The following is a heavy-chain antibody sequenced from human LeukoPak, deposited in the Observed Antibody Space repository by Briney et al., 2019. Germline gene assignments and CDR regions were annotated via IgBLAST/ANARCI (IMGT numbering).Heavy chain of an antibody. CDR3: ARGSNYYDSSGYPESLDY. CDR2: INPSGGST. Sequence: ASVKVSSKASGYTFTSYYMHWVRQAPGQGLEWMGIINPSGGSTSYAQKFQGRVTMTRDTSTSTVYMELSSVRSEDTAVYYCARGSNYYDSSGYPESLDYWGQGTLVTVSS. J-gene: IGHJ4*02. D-gene: IGHD3-22*01. CDR1: GYTFTSYY. V-gene: IGHV1-46*01.